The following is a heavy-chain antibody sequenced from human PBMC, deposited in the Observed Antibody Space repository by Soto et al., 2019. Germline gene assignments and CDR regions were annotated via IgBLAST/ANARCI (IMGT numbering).Heavy chain of an antibody. V-gene: IGHV4-59*11. CDR2: IFHSGIT. CDR3: ARDRYFYDSRGYYRTLDS. J-gene: IGHJ5*01. CDR1: GDSFSNHY. D-gene: IGHD3-22*01. Sequence: SETLSLTCTISGDSFSNHYWTWIRQSPGKGLEWIGYIFHSGITDYNPSVKSRVTISIDKSRNLFSLNLTSVTAADTAVYYCARDRYFYDSRGYYRTLDSWGQGTLVTVSS.